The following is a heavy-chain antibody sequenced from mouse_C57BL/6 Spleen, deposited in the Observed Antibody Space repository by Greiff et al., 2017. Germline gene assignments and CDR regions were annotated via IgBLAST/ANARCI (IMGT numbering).Heavy chain of an antibody. Sequence: DVMLVESGGGLVQPGGSMKLSCAASGFTFSDAWMDWVRQSPEKGLEWVAEIRNKANNHATSYAESVKGRFTISRDDSKSSVYLQMNSLRAEDTGIYYCTHYSNYGFFDYWGQGTTLTVSS. CDR1: GFTFSDAW. J-gene: IGHJ2*01. CDR3: THYSNYGFFDY. V-gene: IGHV6-6*01. CDR2: IRNKANNHAT. D-gene: IGHD2-5*01.